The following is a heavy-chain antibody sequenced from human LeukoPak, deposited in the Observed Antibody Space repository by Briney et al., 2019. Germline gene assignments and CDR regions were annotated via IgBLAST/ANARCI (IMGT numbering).Heavy chain of an antibody. CDR1: GYTFTSYY. CDR3: ARDPIVVVPAAIRDAFDI. D-gene: IGHD2-2*02. CDR2: INPSGGST. J-gene: IGHJ3*02. Sequence: RASVKVSCKASGYTFTSYYMHWVRQAPGQGLEWMRIINPSGGSTSYAQKFQGRVTMTRDTSTSTVYMELSGLRSEDTAVYYCARDPIVVVPAAIRDAFDIWGQGTMVTVSS. V-gene: IGHV1-46*01.